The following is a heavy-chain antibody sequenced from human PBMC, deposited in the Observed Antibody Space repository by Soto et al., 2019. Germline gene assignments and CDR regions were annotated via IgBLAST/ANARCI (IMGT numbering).Heavy chain of an antibody. D-gene: IGHD5-12*01. V-gene: IGHV1-18*04. CDR3: ARTLVATNPNYDY. CDR1: GYTFTSYG. Sequence: GSVKGSCKACGYTFTSYGISLVRKAPGQGLEWMGWISAYNGNTNYAQKLQGRVTMTTDTSTSTAYMELRSLRSDDTAVYYCARTLVATNPNYDYWAQGTLVTSPQ. CDR2: ISAYNGNT. J-gene: IGHJ4*02.